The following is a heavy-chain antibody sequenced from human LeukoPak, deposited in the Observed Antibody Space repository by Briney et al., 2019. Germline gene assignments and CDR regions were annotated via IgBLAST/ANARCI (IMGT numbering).Heavy chain of an antibody. CDR3: APNWNLDY. CDR2: ISASGGST. CDR1: GITFSSYA. J-gene: IGHJ4*02. V-gene: IGHV3-23*01. D-gene: IGHD1-1*01. Sequence: GESLKISCAASGITFSSYAMSWVRQAPGKGLEWVSAISASGGSTYYADSVKGRFTISRDNSKNTVYLQMNSLRAEDTAIYYCAPNWNLDYWGQGSLVTVSS.